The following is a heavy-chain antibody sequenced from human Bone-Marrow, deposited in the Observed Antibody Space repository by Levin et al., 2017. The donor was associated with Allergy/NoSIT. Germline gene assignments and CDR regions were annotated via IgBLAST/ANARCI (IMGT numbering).Heavy chain of an antibody. J-gene: IGHJ6*02. CDR1: GFTFSTYG. CDR3: AKGGDRDV. CDR2: ITSDGSHK. Sequence: PGGSLRLSCGASGFTFSTYGMHWVRQAPGKGLEWVAIITSDGSHKYYEDSVKGRFTISRDNSTNTVYLHMDSLRLEDTALYYCAKGGDRDVWGEGTTVTVA. D-gene: IGHD3-16*01. V-gene: IGHV3-30*18.